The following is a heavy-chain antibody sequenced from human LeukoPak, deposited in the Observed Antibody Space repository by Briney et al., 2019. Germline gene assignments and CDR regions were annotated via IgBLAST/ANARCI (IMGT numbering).Heavy chain of an antibody. V-gene: IGHV1-69*13. CDR3: ASSKPDGDYEDY. CDR2: IIPIFGTA. J-gene: IGHJ4*02. D-gene: IGHD4-17*01. Sequence: ASVKVSCKASGYTFTSYYMHWVRQAPGQGLEWMGGIIPIFGTANYAQKFQGRVTITADESTSTAYMELSSLRSEDTAVYYCASSKPDGDYEDYWGQGTLVTVSS. CDR1: GYTFTSYY.